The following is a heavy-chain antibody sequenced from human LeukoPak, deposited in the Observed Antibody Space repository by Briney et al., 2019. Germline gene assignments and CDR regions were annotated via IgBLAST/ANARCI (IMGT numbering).Heavy chain of an antibody. Sequence: PSETLSLTCTVSGGSIRSGGYYWSWIRQPPGKGLEWIGYFYHSGTTYYNPSLKSRVTISVDRDKNQFSLKLTSVTAADTAVYYCARLDYNIWAYDYWGQGTLVTVSS. V-gene: IGHV4-30-2*01. D-gene: IGHD4-11*01. J-gene: IGHJ4*02. CDR1: GGSIRSGGYY. CDR3: ARLDYNIWAYDY. CDR2: FYHSGTT.